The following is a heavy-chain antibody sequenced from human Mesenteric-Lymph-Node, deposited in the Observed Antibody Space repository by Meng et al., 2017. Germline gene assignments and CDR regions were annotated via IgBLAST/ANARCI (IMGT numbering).Heavy chain of an antibody. V-gene: IGHV4-34*10. CDR3: ARDYWGSLDS. Sequence: QVQLQESGPGLVTPSGTLSLSCAVSGGSFSDYYWTWIRQPPGKGLEWIGEINHGGDSNYNPSLKSRVTISVDASKNQFSLKLSSVTAADTAVYYCARDYWGSLDSWGQGILVTVSS. CDR1: GGSFSDYY. J-gene: IGHJ4*02. D-gene: IGHD7-27*01. CDR2: INHGGDS.